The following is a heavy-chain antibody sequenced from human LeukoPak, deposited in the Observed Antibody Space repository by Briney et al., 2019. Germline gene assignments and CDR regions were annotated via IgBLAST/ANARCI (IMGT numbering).Heavy chain of an antibody. CDR3: ARTSSERNAFDI. D-gene: IGHD3-22*01. V-gene: IGHV1-24*01. CDR2: FDPEDGET. J-gene: IGHJ3*02. CDR1: GYTLTELS. Sequence: ASVKVSCKVSGYTLTELSMHWVRQAPGKGLEWMGGFDPEDGETIYAQKFQGRVTMTEDTSTDTAYMELSSLRSEDTAVYYCARTSSERNAFDIWGQGTMVTVSS.